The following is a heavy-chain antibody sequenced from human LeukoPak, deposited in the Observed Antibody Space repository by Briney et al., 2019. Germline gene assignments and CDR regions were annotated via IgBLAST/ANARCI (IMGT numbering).Heavy chain of an antibody. V-gene: IGHV4-59*01. CDR1: GGSISSYY. D-gene: IGHD4-17*01. CDR2: IYYSGST. CDR3: ARAGYGDHFDY. Sequence: SETLSLTCTVSGGSISSYYWSWIRQPPGKGLEWIGYIYYSGSTNYNPSLKSRVTISVDTPKNQFSLKLSSVTAADTAVYYCARAGYGDHFDYWGQGTLVTVSS. J-gene: IGHJ4*02.